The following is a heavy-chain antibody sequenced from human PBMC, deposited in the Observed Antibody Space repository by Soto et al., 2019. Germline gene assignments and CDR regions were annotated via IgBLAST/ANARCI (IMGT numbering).Heavy chain of an antibody. CDR2: ILPSLGTA. J-gene: IGHJ6*02. V-gene: IGHV1-69*06. CDR3: ARGGSLRRGPTYYYYGLDV. Sequence: QVQLVQSGAEVKKPGSSVKVACKASGGTFSNYAISWVRQAPGQGPDWMGVILPSLGTANYAQKFQDRVTITADKSTSTAYMELSSLRSEDTAIYYCARGGSLRRGPTYYYYGLDVWGQGTTVTGSS. D-gene: IGHD3-10*01. CDR1: GGTFSNYA.